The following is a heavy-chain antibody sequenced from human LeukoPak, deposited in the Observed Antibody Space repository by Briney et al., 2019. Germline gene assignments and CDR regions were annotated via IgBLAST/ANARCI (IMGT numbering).Heavy chain of an antibody. D-gene: IGHD1-26*01. CDR2: IIPIFGTA. J-gene: IGHJ4*02. CDR3: ARMTIVGVYYFDY. V-gene: IGHV1-69*13. Sequence: ASVKVSCKASGGTFSSYAISWVRQAPGQGLEWMGGIIPIFGTANYAQKFQGRVTITADESTSTAYMELSSLRSEDTAVYCCARMTIVGVYYFDYWGQGTLVTVSS. CDR1: GGTFSSYA.